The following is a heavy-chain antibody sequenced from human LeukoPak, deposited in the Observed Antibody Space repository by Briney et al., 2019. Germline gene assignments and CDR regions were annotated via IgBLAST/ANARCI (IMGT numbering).Heavy chain of an antibody. CDR3: STGGIH. J-gene: IGHJ4*02. D-gene: IGHD3-16*01. CDR2: IKQDGSEK. Sequence: GGSLRLSCAASGFTFTNYWMSWVRQAPGKGLEWVANIKQDGSEKNYVDSVGGRFAISRDNARNSLFLQMNSLTAEDTAVYFCSTGGIHWGQGTLVTVSS. CDR1: GFTFTNYW. V-gene: IGHV3-7*01.